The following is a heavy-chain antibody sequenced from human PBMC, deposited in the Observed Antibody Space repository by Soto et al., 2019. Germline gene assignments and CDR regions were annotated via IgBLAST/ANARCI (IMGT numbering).Heavy chain of an antibody. CDR2: IYFRGTT. CDR1: GGSISSYY. V-gene: IGHV4-59*08. J-gene: IGHJ4*02. Sequence: PSELLSLTCTVSGGSISSYYWSWIRQPPGKGLEWIGYIYFRGTTNYNPSLKSRVTMSADMSNNQFSLKLSSVTAADTAVYYCARRYGSCFDYWGQGTLVTVSS. D-gene: IGHD5-18*01. CDR3: ARRYGSCFDY.